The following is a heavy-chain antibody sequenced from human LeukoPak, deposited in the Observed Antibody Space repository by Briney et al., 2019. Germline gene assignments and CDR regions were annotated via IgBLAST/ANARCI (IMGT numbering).Heavy chain of an antibody. CDR3: ARDPYYYGSGSYYNRGYYYYGMDV. V-gene: IGHV3-48*02. CDR1: GFTFSSYA. J-gene: IGHJ6*02. D-gene: IGHD3-10*01. Sequence: PGGSLRLSCAASGFTFSSYAMSWVRQAPGKGLEWVSYISSSSSTIYYADSVKGRFTISRDNAKNSLYLQMNSLRDEDTAVYYCARDPYYYGSGSYYNRGYYYYGMDVWGQGTTVTVSS. CDR2: ISSSSSTI.